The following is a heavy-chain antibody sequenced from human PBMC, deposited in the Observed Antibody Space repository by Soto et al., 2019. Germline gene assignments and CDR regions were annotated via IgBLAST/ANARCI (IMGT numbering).Heavy chain of an antibody. Sequence: QVQLVESGGGVVQPGRSLRLSCAASGFTFSSYGMHWVRQAPGKGLEWVAVISYDGSNKYYADSVKGRFTISRDNSKNXWYLQMNSLRAEDTAVYYCAKGLAYCGGDCYSHFDLWGRGTLVIVSS. J-gene: IGHJ2*01. CDR2: ISYDGSNK. D-gene: IGHD2-21*02. V-gene: IGHV3-30*18. CDR1: GFTFSSYG. CDR3: AKGLAYCGGDCYSHFDL.